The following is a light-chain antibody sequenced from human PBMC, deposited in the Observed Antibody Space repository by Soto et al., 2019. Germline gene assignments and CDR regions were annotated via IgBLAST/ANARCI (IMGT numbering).Light chain of an antibody. CDR2: DVS. V-gene: IGLV2-14*03. CDR1: SSDIGHYNF. Sequence: QSALTQPASVSGSTGQSITISCTGSSSDIGHYNFVSWYQHHPGQAPKLIIYDVSDRPSGVSNRFSGSKSGNTASLTISGLQAEDEADYYCSSYATNRDVLFGGGTKLTVL. CDR3: SSYATNRDVL. J-gene: IGLJ2*01.